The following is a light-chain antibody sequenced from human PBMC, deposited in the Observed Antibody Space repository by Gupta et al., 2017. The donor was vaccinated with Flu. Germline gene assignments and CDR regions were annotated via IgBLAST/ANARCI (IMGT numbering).Light chain of an antibody. CDR2: DAS. CDR1: QDISNY. J-gene: IGKJ2*03. Sequence: DIQMTQSPSSLSASVGDRVTITCQASQDISNYLNWYQQKPGKAPKLLIYDASNLETGVPSRFSGSGSGTDFTFTISSLQPEDIATYYCQQYDNLPRGYSVGQGTKLEIK. V-gene: IGKV1-33*01. CDR3: QQYDNLPRGYS.